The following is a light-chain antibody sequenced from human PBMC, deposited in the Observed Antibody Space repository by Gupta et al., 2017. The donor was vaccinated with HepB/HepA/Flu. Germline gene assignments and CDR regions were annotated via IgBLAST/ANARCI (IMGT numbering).Light chain of an antibody. CDR2: DAS. CDR3: HQSSSWLT. Sequence: EIVLTQSPATLSLSPGERATLSCRASQSVDNYLAWYQQKPGQAPRLLIYDASNSATGIPARFSGSGYGKDFTLTISRLEHEDFAVYYWHQSSSWLTFGGGTKVDIK. V-gene: IGKV3-11*01. CDR1: QSVDNY. J-gene: IGKJ4*01.